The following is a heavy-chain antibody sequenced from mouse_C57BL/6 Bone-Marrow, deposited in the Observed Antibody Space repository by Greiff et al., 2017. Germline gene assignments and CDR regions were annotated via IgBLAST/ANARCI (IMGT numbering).Heavy chain of an antibody. J-gene: IGHJ4*01. CDR1: GFTFSSYG. CDR2: ISSGGSYT. D-gene: IGHD3-1*01. V-gene: IGHV5-6*01. CDR3: ARAGLSGAMDY. Sequence: EVKVVESGGDLVKSGGSLKLSCAASGFTFSSYGMSWVRQTPDKRLEWVATISSGGSYTYYPDSVKGRFTISRDNAKNTLYLQMSSLKSEDTAMYYCARAGLSGAMDYWGQGTSVTVSS.